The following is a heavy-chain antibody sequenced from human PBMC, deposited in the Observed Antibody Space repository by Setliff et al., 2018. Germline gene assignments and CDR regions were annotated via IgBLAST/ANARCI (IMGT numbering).Heavy chain of an antibody. J-gene: IGHJ4*02. Sequence: PSETLSLTCTVSGGSISDSSWSWIRQPPGKGLEWIGCISSIGNTYYNPSLGSRLTISADTSNNQFSLNLISVTAADTAVYYCLRIRLVPHGHSWGQGTLVTVSS. CDR2: ISSIGNT. D-gene: IGHD2-15*01. CDR1: GGSISDSS. V-gene: IGHV4-4*08. CDR3: LRIRLVPHGHS.